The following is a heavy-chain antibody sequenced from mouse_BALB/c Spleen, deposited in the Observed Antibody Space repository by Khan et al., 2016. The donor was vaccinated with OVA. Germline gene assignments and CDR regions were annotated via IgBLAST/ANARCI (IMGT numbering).Heavy chain of an antibody. CDR1: GYTFTSST. Sequence: QVQLKESGAELARPGASVKMSCKASGYTFTSSTMHWVKQRPGQGLEWIGYINPRSSYTNYNQKFKDKATLTADKSSSTAYMQLSSLTSEDSAVYYCARRTTEYTMDYWGQGTSVTVSS. CDR2: INPRSSYT. D-gene: IGHD2-14*01. CDR3: ARRTTEYTMDY. J-gene: IGHJ4*01. V-gene: IGHV1-4*01.